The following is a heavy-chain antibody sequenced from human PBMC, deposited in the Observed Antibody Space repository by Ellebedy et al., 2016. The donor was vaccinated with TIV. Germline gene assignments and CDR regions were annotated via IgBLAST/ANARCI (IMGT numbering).Heavy chain of an antibody. CDR3: ARAVLSSGDYDYYSYYYMDV. Sequence: SETLSLXXTVSGGSISSGSYYWSWIRQPAGKGLEWIGRIYRGGSTNYNPSLKSRVTMSVDTSKNQFSLKLSSLTAADTAVYFCARAVLSSGDYDYYSYYYMDVWGKGTTVTVSS. V-gene: IGHV4-61*02. J-gene: IGHJ6*03. CDR2: IYRGGST. D-gene: IGHD3-22*01. CDR1: GGSISSGSYY.